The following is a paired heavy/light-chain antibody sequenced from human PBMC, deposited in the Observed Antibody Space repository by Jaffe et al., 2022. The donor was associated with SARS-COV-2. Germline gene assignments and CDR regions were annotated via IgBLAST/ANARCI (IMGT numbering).Light chain of an antibody. CDR2: DAS. J-gene: IGKJ4*01. Sequence: EIVMTQSPATLSVSPGERATLSCRASQSVSSNLAWYQQKPGQAPRVLIYDASTRATDVPARFSGSGSGTEFTLTISSLQSEDFAVYYCQQCSNWPLTFGGGTKVEIK. CDR1: QSVSSN. CDR3: QQCSNWPLT. V-gene: IGKV3-15*01.
Heavy chain of an antibody. CDR3: VKAGAGFYMAV. D-gene: IGHD3-10*01. CDR2: ISGSGGST. CDR1: GFTFSSYT. V-gene: IGHV3-23*04. J-gene: IGHJ6*03. Sequence: EVQLVESGGGLIQPGGSLRLSCAASGFTFSSYTMRWVRQAPGKGLECVAGISGSGGSTYYADSVKGRFSVSRDNSKNTLFLQMNSLRAEDTAIYYCVKAGAGFYMAVWGKGTTVTVSS.